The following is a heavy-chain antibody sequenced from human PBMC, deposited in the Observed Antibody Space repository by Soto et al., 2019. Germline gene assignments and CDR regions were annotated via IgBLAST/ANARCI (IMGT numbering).Heavy chain of an antibody. CDR3: ARQRGSGSYYKYYFDY. V-gene: IGHV4-59*08. CDR1: GGSISSYY. CDR2: IYYSGST. J-gene: IGHJ4*02. Sequence: QVQLQESGPGLVKPSETLSLTCTVSGGSISSYYWSWIRQPPGKGLEWIGYIYYSGSTNYNPSLKSRVTISVDTSKNHFSLKLSSVTAADTAVYYCARQRGSGSYYKYYFDYWGQGTLVTVSS. D-gene: IGHD3-10*01.